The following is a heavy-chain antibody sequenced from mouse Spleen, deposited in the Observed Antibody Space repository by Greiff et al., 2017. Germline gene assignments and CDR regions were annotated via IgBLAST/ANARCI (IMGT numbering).Heavy chain of an antibody. CDR3: ARGGGSSYGDY. V-gene: IGHV1-67*01. Sequence: VKLMESGAELVRPGVSVKISCKGSGYTFTDYAMPWVKQSHAKSLEWIGVISTYYGDASYNQKFKDKATMTVDKSSSTAYMELARLTSEDSAIYYCARGGGSSYGDYWGQGTTLTVSS. CDR2: ISTYYGDA. J-gene: IGHJ2*01. D-gene: IGHD1-1*01. CDR1: GYTFTDYA.